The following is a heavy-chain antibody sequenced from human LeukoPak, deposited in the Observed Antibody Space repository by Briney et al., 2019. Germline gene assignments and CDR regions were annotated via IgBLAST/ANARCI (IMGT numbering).Heavy chain of an antibody. CDR3: ARVDDWNALGY. D-gene: IGHD1-1*01. V-gene: IGHV4-59*01. J-gene: IGHJ4*02. CDR2: IYYSGTTT. CDR1: GGSLNNYY. Sequence: SETLSLTCTVSGGSLNNYYWSWIRQPPGKALEWIGYIYYSGTTTNYNPSLKSRVTISVDTSKNQFSLKLNSVAAADTALYYCARVDDWNALGYWGQGTLVTVSS.